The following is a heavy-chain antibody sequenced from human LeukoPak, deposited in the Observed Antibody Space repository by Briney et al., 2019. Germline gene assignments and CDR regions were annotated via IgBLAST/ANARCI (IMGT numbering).Heavy chain of an antibody. CDR3: ARDLGYSGYAWANGYDY. D-gene: IGHD5-12*01. Sequence: SETLPLTCTVSGGSIIDYYWSWIRPPAGKGLEWIGRIYSSGSTSYNPSLKSRVTMSVDTSKNQFSLKLNSVTAADTAVYYCARDLGYSGYAWANGYDYWGQGTLVTVSS. V-gene: IGHV4-4*07. CDR1: GGSIIDYY. CDR2: IYSSGST. J-gene: IGHJ4*02.